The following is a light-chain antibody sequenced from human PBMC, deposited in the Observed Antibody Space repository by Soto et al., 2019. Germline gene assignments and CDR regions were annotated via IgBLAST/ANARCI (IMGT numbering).Light chain of an antibody. CDR2: GAS. Sequence: ENVLTQSPGTLSLSPGERATLSCRASQSVGRNYLAWYQQKPGQAPRLVIYGASIRATGTPDRFSGSGSGTDFTLTISRLDPEDFAVYFCQQYASSPLTFGQGTKVDIK. CDR1: QSVGRNY. V-gene: IGKV3-20*01. J-gene: IGKJ1*01. CDR3: QQYASSPLT.